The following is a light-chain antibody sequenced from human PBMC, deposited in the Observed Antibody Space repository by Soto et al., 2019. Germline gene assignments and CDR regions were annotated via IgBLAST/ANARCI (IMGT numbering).Light chain of an antibody. CDR3: QHYGSSRT. J-gene: IGKJ1*01. V-gene: IGKV3-20*01. CDR2: GAS. Sequence: EFVLTRFPGTLSFFPGERAPLSSRASQSVSSSLAWYQQKPGQAPRLLIYGASSRATGIPDRFSGSGSGPDFTLTISRLEPEDFAVYFCQHYGSSRTFGQGTKVDIK. CDR1: QSVSSS.